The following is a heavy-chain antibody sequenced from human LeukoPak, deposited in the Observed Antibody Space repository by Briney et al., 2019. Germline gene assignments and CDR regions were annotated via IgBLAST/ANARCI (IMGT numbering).Heavy chain of an antibody. Sequence: PSQTLSLTCTVSGGSISSGSYYWSWIRQPAGKGLEWIGRIYTSGSTNYNPSLKSRVTISVDTSKNQFSLKLSSVTAADTAVYYCARVRQVWFLEWSSRRGVFDYWGQGTLVTVSS. J-gene: IGHJ4*02. CDR3: ARVRQVWFLEWSSRRGVFDY. D-gene: IGHD3-3*01. V-gene: IGHV4-61*02. CDR1: GGSISSGSYY. CDR2: IYTSGST.